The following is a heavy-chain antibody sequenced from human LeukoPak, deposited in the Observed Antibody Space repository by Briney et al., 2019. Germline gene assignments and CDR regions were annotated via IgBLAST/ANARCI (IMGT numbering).Heavy chain of an antibody. CDR1: ESTFDHA. D-gene: IGHD6-19*01. Sequence: PGGSLRLSCTASESTFDHAMHWVRQTPGKGLEWVSGIGWNSARTGYADSVRGRFTISRDNAKNSLYLQMNSLRAEDTAVYYCASLIAVAGTSRYFQHWGQGTLVTVSS. V-gene: IGHV3-9*01. CDR3: ASLIAVAGTSRYFQH. CDR2: IGWNSART. J-gene: IGHJ1*01.